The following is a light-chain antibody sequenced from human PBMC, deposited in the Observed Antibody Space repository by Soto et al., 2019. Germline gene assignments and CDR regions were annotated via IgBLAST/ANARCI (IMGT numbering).Light chain of an antibody. Sequence: QSALTQPASVSGSPGQSITISCTGTSSDVGGYNYVSWYQQHPGKAPKLMIYDVSNRPSGVSNRFSGSKSGNTASLTISGRQDEDEADYYCSSYTSSSTLVFGTGTKLTVL. CDR3: SSYTSSSTLV. CDR1: SSDVGGYNY. V-gene: IGLV2-14*01. J-gene: IGLJ1*01. CDR2: DVS.